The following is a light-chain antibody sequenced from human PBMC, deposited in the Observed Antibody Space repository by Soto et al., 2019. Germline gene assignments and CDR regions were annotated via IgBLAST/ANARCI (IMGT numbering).Light chain of an antibody. J-gene: IGKJ5*01. Sequence: EIVMTQSPATLSVSPGGRATVACGASQSIGNKLAWYQHKPGQAPRVLIYDTSTRAAGIPARFSGSGSETKFTLTIITLQSEDFALYYCQQYKSWRSITFGQGTRLEIK. CDR1: QSIGNK. CDR2: DTS. V-gene: IGKV3-15*01. CDR3: QQYKSWRSIT.